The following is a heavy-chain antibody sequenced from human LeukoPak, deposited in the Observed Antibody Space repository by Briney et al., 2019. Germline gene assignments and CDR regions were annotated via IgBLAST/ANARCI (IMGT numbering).Heavy chain of an antibody. CDR2: IYTTGST. CDR3: ARAAEYSSGWYLFDY. J-gene: IGHJ4*02. D-gene: IGHD6-19*01. CDR1: GGSISSYY. Sequence: SETLSLTCTVSGGSISSYYWTWIRQPAGKGLEWIGRIYTTGSTNYNPSLKSRVTMSVDTSKNQFSLKLSSVTAADTAVYYCARAAEYSSGWYLFDYWGQGSLVTVSA. V-gene: IGHV4-4*07.